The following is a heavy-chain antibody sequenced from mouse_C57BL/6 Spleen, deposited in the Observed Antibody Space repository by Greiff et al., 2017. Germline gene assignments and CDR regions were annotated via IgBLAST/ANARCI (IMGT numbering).Heavy chain of an antibody. D-gene: IGHD1-1*01. V-gene: IGHV1-43*01. CDR2: INPSTGGT. CDR1: GYSFTGYY. CDR3: ARSIIACDY. Sequence: VHVKQSGPELVKPGASVKISCKASGYSFTGYYMHWVKQSSEKSLEWIGEINPSTGGTIYNQKFKGKATLTVDKSSSTSYMQLKNLTSEDSAVYYCARSIIACDYWGQGTTLTVSS. J-gene: IGHJ2*01.